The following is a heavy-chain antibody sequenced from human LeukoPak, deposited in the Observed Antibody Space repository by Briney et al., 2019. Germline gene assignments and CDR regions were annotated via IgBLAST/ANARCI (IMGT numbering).Heavy chain of an antibody. CDR2: IKQDGSEK. J-gene: IGHJ4*02. D-gene: IGHD1-14*01. V-gene: IGHV3-7*01. Sequence: PGGSLRLSCAASGFTFSSYWMRWVRQAPGKGLEWVANIKQDGSEKYYVDSVKGRFTISRDNAKNSLYLQMNSLRAEDTAVYYCARVDWHHESSTYYFDYWGQGTLVTVSS. CDR3: ARVDWHHESSTYYFDY. CDR1: GFTFSSYW.